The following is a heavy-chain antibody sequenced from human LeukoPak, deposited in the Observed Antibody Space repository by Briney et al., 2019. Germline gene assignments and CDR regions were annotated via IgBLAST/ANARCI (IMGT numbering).Heavy chain of an antibody. V-gene: IGHV1-18*01. J-gene: IGHJ6*02. CDR2: ISAYNGNT. CDR3: ARDDGIAVAGTGYYGMDV. CDR1: GYTFTSYG. Sequence: ASVKVSCKASGYTFTSYGISWVRQAPGQGLEWMGWISAYNGNTNYAQKLQGRVTMTTDTSTSTAYMELRSLRSDDTAVYYCARDDGIAVAGTGYYGMDVWGQGTTVTVSS. D-gene: IGHD6-19*01.